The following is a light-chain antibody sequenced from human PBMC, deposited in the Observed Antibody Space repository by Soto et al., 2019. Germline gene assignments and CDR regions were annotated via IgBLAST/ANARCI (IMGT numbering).Light chain of an antibody. CDR3: QSYDTSLSGSV. CDR2: ANS. V-gene: IGLV1-40*01. CDR1: SSNIGAGYD. Sequence: QSVLTQPPSVSGAPGQRVTISCTGSSSNIGAGYDVHWYQQPPGTAPKLLIYANSNRPSGVPDRFSGSKSGTSASLAITGLQAEDEADYYCQSYDTSLSGSVFGTGTKVTVL. J-gene: IGLJ1*01.